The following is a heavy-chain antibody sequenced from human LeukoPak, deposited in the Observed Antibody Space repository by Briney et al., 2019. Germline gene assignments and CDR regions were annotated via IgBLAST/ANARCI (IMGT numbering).Heavy chain of an antibody. Sequence: PSETLSLTCTVSGGSISSSSQHWGWIRHPPGKGLEWLGSIYNSGSTYYNPSLKSRVTISVDTSKSQFSLRLSSVTAADTAVYYCARHPWEWYYDLWGRGTLVTVSS. CDR3: ARHPWEWYYDL. V-gene: IGHV4-39*01. J-gene: IGHJ2*01. CDR1: GGSISSSSQH. D-gene: IGHD1-26*01. CDR2: IYNSGST.